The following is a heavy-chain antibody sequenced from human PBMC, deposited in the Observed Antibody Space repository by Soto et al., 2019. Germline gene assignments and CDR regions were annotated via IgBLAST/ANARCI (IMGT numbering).Heavy chain of an antibody. CDR1: GGSISNDNYY. Sequence: QVQLRESGPGLVKPSQTLSLTCTVSGGSISNDNYYWTWIRQHPGKGLEWIGYSYYSGSTYYNPSLKSRFSISVDTSKNQFSLKLSSVTVAYTAVYYCVATTVTTISLDYWGQGTLVTVSS. CDR2: SYYSGST. CDR3: VATTVTTISLDY. D-gene: IGHD4-17*01. J-gene: IGHJ4*02. V-gene: IGHV4-31*03.